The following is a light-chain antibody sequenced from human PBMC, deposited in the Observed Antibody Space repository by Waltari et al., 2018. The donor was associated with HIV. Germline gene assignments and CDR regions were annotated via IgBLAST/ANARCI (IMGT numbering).Light chain of an antibody. J-gene: IGLJ1*01. CDR3: CSYAGSNTYL. Sequence: HSALTQPASVSGFPGQSITISCPGRSSDFGSYTYVHWYQQHPGKAPKLLIYDVSKRRSGVSNRFSGSKSGNTASLTISGLQAEDEADYYCCSYAGSNTYLFGTGTEVTVL. V-gene: IGLV2-23*02. CDR1: SSDFGSYTY. CDR2: DVS.